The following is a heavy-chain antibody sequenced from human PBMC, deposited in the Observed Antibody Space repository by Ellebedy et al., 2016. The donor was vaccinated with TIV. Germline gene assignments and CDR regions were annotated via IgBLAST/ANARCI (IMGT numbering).Heavy chain of an antibody. CDR2: IKSKTDGGTT. D-gene: IGHD3-16*02. V-gene: IGHV3-15*01. CDR1: GFTFSNAW. Sequence: GESLKISCAASGFTFSNAWMSWVRQAPGKGLEWVGRIKSKTDGGTTDYAAPVKGRFTISRDDSKNTLYLQMNSLKTEDTAVYYCTTDVELIRDYVWGSYRPGYWGQGTLVTVSS. J-gene: IGHJ4*02. CDR3: TTDVELIRDYVWGSYRPGY.